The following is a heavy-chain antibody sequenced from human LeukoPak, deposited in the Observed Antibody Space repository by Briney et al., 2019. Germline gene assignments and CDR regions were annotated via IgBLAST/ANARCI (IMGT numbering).Heavy chain of an antibody. J-gene: IGHJ5*02. CDR3: ARDIAAYYDFWSGYHWFDP. V-gene: IGHV3-30-3*01. CDR2: ISYDGSNK. Sequence: QPGRSLRLSCAASGFTFSSYAMHWVRQAPGKGLEWVAVISYDGSNKYYADSMKGRFTISRDNSKNTLYLQMNSLRAEDTAVYYCARDIAAYYDFWSGYHWFDPWGQGTLVTVSS. CDR1: GFTFSSYA. D-gene: IGHD3-3*01.